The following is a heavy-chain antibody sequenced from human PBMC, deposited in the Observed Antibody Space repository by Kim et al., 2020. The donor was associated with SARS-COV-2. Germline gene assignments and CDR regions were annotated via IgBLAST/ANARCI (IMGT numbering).Heavy chain of an antibody. CDR1: SASFSENY. Sequence: SETLSLTCSVASASFSENYWSWIRQPPGRGLEWIGYIHHTGTTNYNPSLKSRVAISVDSSKNQFSLNLNSMTTADTAVYYCVSKRADSSGFIDSWGQGTLGTVSS. D-gene: IGHD3-22*01. J-gene: IGHJ4*02. V-gene: IGHV4-59*03. CDR3: VSKRADSSGFIDS. CDR2: IHHTGTT.